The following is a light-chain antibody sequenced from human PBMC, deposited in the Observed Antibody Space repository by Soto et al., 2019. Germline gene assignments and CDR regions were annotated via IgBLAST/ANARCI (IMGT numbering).Light chain of an antibody. CDR2: WAS. V-gene: IGKV4-1*01. CDR1: QSVLYSSNSNNY. J-gene: IGKJ1*01. Sequence: DIVMTQSPDSLAVSLGERATINXKSSQSVLYSSNSNNYLAWYQQKPGQSPKLLIYWASTRESGVPDRFSGSGSGSDFTLTISSLQAEXXAVXXXQQYYSIPLTFGQGTKVEIK. CDR3: QQYYSIPLT.